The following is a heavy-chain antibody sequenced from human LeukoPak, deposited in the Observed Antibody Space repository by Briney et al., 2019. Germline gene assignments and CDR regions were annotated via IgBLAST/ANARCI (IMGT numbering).Heavy chain of an antibody. Sequence: SGTLSLTCTVSGGSISSGGYYWGWVRQPPGEGRGWVGYVYHTGSTYYIPSLKSRVTISVDRSKNQCSLKLSSVTAADTAVYYCARDRGTGYYYYYYMDVWGKGTTVTASS. V-gene: IGHV4-30-2*01. CDR3: ARDRGTGYYYYYYMDV. D-gene: IGHD2-8*02. J-gene: IGHJ6*03. CDR1: GGSISSGGYY. CDR2: VYHTGST.